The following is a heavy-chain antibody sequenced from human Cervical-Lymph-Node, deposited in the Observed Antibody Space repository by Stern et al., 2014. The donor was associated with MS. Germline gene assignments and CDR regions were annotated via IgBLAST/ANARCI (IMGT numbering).Heavy chain of an antibody. CDR2: IHHSGTT. Sequence: QVQLQESGPGLVKPSGTLSLTCAVSGGSISNTNWWGWVRQTPGMGLEWIGEIHHSGTTNFSPALKRRVTMSVDKSKTHFSLKVKSVTAADTAIYYCARVNTGYNWFDYWGQGTLVTVSS. D-gene: IGHD5-12*01. V-gene: IGHV4-4*02. CDR3: ARVNTGYNWFDY. J-gene: IGHJ5*01. CDR1: GGSISNTNW.